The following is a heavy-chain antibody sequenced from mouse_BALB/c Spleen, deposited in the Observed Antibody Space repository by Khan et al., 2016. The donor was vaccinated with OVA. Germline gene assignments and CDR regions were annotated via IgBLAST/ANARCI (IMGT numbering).Heavy chain of an antibody. CDR2: INPHIGET. Sequence: EVQLQQSGPELVKPGASVKISCKASGYSFTGYFMNWVMQSHGKSLEWIGRINPHIGETFYNQKFKGKATLTVDKSSCTAHMELRSMESGDSAVYYCARIYGSDFDYWGQGTTLTVSS. D-gene: IGHD1-1*01. V-gene: IGHV1-20*02. J-gene: IGHJ2*01. CDR3: ARIYGSDFDY. CDR1: GYSFTGYF.